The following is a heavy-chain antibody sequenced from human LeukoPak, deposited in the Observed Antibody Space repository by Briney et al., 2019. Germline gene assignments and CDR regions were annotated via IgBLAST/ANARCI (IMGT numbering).Heavy chain of an antibody. CDR1: GYTFTGYY. V-gene: IGHV1-2*02. J-gene: IGHJ6*03. Sequence: ASVKVSCKASGYTFTGYYMHWVRQAPGQGLEWMGWINPNSGGTNYAQKFQGRVTMTRDTSISTAYMELSRLRSDDTAVYYCARAGIFGVVNYYYYYMDVWGKGTTVTVSS. D-gene: IGHD3-3*01. CDR2: INPNSGGT. CDR3: ARAGIFGVVNYYYYYMDV.